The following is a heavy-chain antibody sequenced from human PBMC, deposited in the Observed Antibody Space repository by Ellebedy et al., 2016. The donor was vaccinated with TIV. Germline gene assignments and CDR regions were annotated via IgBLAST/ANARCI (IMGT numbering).Heavy chain of an antibody. CDR2: IDPSDSYT. CDR1: GYIFTNYW. J-gene: IGHJ4*02. Sequence: PGGSLRLSCKATGYIFTNYWIGWVRQMPGKGMEWMGRIDPSDSYTNYSPSLQGHVTISADKSISTAYLQWSSLKASDTAVYYCARQVLSGYYGHWGQGTLVTVSS. CDR3: ARQVLSGYYGH. D-gene: IGHD3-22*01. V-gene: IGHV5-10-1*01.